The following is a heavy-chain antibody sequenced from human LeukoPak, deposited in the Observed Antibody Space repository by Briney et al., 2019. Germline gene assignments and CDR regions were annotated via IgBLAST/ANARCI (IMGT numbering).Heavy chain of an antibody. CDR2: INPNSGGT. CDR1: GYTFTGYY. D-gene: IGHD5-18*01. CDR3: ARTVDTAMGGAFDI. J-gene: IGHJ3*02. Sequence: ASVKVSCKASGYTFTGYYMHWVRQAPGQGLEWMGWINPNSGGTNYAQKFQGRVTMTRDTSISTAYMELSRLRSDDTAVYYCARTVDTAMGGAFDIWGQGTMVTVSS. V-gene: IGHV1-2*02.